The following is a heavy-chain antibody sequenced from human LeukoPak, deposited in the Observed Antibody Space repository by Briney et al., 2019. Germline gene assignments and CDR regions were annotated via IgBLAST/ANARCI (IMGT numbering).Heavy chain of an antibody. J-gene: IGHJ4*02. V-gene: IGHV5-10-1*01. CDR1: GYSFTSFW. CDR2: IDPSDSYT. Sequence: GESLRISCKGSGYSFTSFWISWVRQMPGKGLEWMGSIDPSDSYTNYSPSFQGHVTISADKSISTAYLQWSGLKASDTAIYYCARLTPPYYDILTGYYPLAYWGQGTPVTVSS. D-gene: IGHD3-9*01. CDR3: ARLTPPYYDILTGYYPLAY.